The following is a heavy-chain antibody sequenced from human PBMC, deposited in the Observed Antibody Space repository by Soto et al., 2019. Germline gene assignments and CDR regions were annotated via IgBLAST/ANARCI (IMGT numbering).Heavy chain of an antibody. CDR3: ASRDPGTSVDY. D-gene: IGHD1-1*01. CDR1: GGSFTSNNW. V-gene: IGHV4-4*02. J-gene: IGHJ4*02. Sequence: PSETLSLTCAVSGGSFTSNNWWTWVSQPPGQGLEWIGEIYRTGSTNYNPSLKSRVTISLDRSENQFSLKVTSLTAADTAVYYCASRDPGTSVDYWGQGTLVTSPQ. CDR2: IYRTGST.